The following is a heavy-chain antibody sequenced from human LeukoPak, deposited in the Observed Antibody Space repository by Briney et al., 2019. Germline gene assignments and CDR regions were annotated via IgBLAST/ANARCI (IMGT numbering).Heavy chain of an antibody. Sequence: SETLALTCTVSGGSISSSSYYWGWIRQPPGKGLEWIGEINHSGSTNYNPSLKSSVTISVDTSKNQFSLKLRSVTAADTAVYYCARGPRPGMMQLKTRNWFDPWGQGTLVTVSS. D-gene: IGHD6-13*01. CDR2: INHSGST. CDR3: ARGPRPGMMQLKTRNWFDP. J-gene: IGHJ5*02. CDR1: GGSISSSSYY. V-gene: IGHV4-39*07.